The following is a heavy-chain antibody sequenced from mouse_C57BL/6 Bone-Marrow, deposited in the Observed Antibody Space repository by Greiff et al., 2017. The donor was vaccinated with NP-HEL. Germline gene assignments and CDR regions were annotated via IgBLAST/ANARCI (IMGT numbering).Heavy chain of an antibody. CDR1: GYTFTDYY. Sequence: QVQLQQSGPELVKPGASVKISCKASGYTFTDYYINWVKQRPGQGLEWIGWIFPGSGSTYYNEKFKGKATLTVDKSSSTAYMLLSSLTSEDSAVYFCARDYYGSSHGYFDVWGTGTTVTVSS. CDR3: ARDYYGSSHGYFDV. V-gene: IGHV1-75*01. D-gene: IGHD1-1*01. CDR2: IFPGSGST. J-gene: IGHJ1*03.